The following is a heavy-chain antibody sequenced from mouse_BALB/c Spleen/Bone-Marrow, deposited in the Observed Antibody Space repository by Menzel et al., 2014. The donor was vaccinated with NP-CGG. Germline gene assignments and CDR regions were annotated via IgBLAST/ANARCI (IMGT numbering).Heavy chain of an antibody. CDR1: GFNIKDTY. D-gene: IGHD2-2*01. CDR3: ARNYGYGKSFAY. Sequence: DVKLVESGAELVKPGASVKLSCTASGFNIKDTYMHWVKQRPEQGLEWIGRIDPANGNTKYDPKFRGKATITADTSSNTAYLQLSSLTSEDTAVYYCARNYGYGKSFAYWGQGTLVTVSA. CDR2: IDPANGNT. J-gene: IGHJ3*01. V-gene: IGHV14-3*02.